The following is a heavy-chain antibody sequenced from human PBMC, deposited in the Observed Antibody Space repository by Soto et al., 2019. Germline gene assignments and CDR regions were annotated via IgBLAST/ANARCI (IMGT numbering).Heavy chain of an antibody. CDR2: IIPLFGTT. Sequence: QVQLVQSGAEVKKPGSSVKVSCKASGGIFSTYAISWLRQAPGQGLEWMGCIIPLFGTTNYAQRFQGRVTATADESTSTAYMELSRLRSDDTAVYYCERARDDNCSGNYYNRIDFWGHGTLGTVSA. D-gene: IGHD3-10*02. CDR3: ERARDDNCSGNYYNRIDF. J-gene: IGHJ4*01. V-gene: IGHV1-69*01. CDR1: GGIFSTYA.